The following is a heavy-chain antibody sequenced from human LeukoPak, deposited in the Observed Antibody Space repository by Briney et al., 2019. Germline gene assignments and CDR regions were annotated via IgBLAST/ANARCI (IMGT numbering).Heavy chain of an antibody. CDR3: ARDFGHDDFWSGYVDY. J-gene: IGHJ4*02. D-gene: IGHD3-3*01. Sequence: GGSLRLSCAASGFTFSSYAMHWVRQAPGKGLEWVAVISYDGSNKYYADSVQGRFTISRDNSNHTLYLQMNSLRAEDTAVYYCARDFGHDDFWSGYVDYWGQGTLVTVSS. CDR1: GFTFSSYA. CDR2: ISYDGSNK. V-gene: IGHV3-30-3*01.